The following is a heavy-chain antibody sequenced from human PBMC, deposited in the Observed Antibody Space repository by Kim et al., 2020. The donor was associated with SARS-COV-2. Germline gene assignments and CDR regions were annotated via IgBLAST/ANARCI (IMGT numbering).Heavy chain of an antibody. D-gene: IGHD6-13*01. Sequence: SVKVSCKVSGGTFSSFVIIWVRQAPGRGLEWMGGIIPISGTPNYAQNFQGRVAITADESTSTAYMELSNLKSEDTAVYYCARGPRIAARGSFYYFDYWGQGTLVTVSS. V-gene: IGHV1-69*13. J-gene: IGHJ4*02. CDR3: ARGPRIAARGSFYYFDY. CDR1: GGTFSSFV. CDR2: IIPISGTP.